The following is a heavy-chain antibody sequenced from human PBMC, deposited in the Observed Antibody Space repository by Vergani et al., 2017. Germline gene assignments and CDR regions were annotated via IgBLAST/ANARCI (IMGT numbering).Heavy chain of an antibody. D-gene: IGHD3-22*01. Sequence: QVQLQESGPGLVKPSQTLSLTCTVSGGSISSGGYYWSWIRQHPGKGLEWIGYIYYSGSTNYNPSLKSRVTISVDTSKNQFSLKLSSVTAADTAVYYCARTSMIVVDDYYFDYWGQGTLVTVSS. V-gene: IGHV4-31*03. CDR2: IYYSGST. CDR1: GGSISSGGYY. CDR3: ARTSMIVVDDYYFDY. J-gene: IGHJ4*02.